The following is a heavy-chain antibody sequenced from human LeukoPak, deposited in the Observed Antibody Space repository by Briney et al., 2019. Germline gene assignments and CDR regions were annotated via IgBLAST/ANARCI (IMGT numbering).Heavy chain of an antibody. Sequence: ERSLRLSCAASGLTFSTYTMHWVRQAPGKGLEWVAFVSYDGTNKNYADSVKGRFTISRDNSKNTLYLQMNSLRTEDTAVYYCARRMAANAFDIWGQGTMVTVSS. CDR1: GLTFSTYT. D-gene: IGHD5-24*01. J-gene: IGHJ3*02. CDR3: ARRMAANAFDI. CDR2: VSYDGTNK. V-gene: IGHV3-30-3*01.